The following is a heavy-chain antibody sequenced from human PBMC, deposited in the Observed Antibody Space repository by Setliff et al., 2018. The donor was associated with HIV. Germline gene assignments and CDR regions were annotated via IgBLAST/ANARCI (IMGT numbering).Heavy chain of an antibody. D-gene: IGHD6-19*01. V-gene: IGHV3-9*01. CDR2: ISWNSGSI. CDR3: AKKVAGVNWYFDL. CDR1: GFNFNDYA. J-gene: IGHJ2*01. Sequence: GGSLRLSCAASGFNFNDYAMHWVRQAPGEGLEWVSGISWNSGSIGYADSVKGRFSISRDNAKDSVYLQMNSLRTEDTAFYYCAKKVAGVNWYFDLWGRGTPVTVS.